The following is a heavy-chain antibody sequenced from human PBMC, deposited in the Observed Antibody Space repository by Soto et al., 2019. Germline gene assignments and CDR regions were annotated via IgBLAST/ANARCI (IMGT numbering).Heavy chain of an antibody. CDR2: ISHDGSNK. J-gene: IGHJ6*02. CDR3: AKSLATSGVRRYGMDV. V-gene: IGHV3-30*18. D-gene: IGHD3-3*01. CDR1: GFTFSNYG. Sequence: AGGSLRLSCAASGFTFSNYGMHWVRQAPGKGLEWVALISHDGSNKYGADSVKGRFTISRDNSKSTLYLQMNSLRAEDTAVYYCAKSLATSGVRRYGMDVWGQGTTVTVSS.